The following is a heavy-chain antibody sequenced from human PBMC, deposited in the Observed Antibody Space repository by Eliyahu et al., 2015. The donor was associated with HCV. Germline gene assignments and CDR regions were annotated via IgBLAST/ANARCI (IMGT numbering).Heavy chain of an antibody. V-gene: IGHV3-33*08. Sequence: QFQLVESGGGVXQPGGSLXLSCXVSGFTXSRYAMXGGRQAPGKGLEWVALVWFDGSKKYYADSVEGRVTISRDISKNTVDLQMNSLRAEDTAVYYCARTLVPEDTEPGPAYWGQGTMVSVFS. CDR1: GFTXSRYA. CDR3: ARTLVPEDTEPGPAY. D-gene: IGHD1-14*01. J-gene: IGHJ4*02. CDR2: VWFDGSKK.